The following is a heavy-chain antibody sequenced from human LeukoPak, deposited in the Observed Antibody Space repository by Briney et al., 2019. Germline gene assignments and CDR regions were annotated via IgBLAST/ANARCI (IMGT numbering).Heavy chain of an antibody. CDR1: GYTFTSYA. D-gene: IGHD2-2*01. CDR2: INAGNGNT. J-gene: IGHJ5*02. Sequence: ASVNVSCKASGYTFTSYAMHWVRQAPGQRLEWMGWINAGNGNTKYSQKFQGRVTITRDTSASTAYMELSSLRSEDTAVYYCARGREHCSSTSCYESWFDPWGQGTLVTVSS. V-gene: IGHV1-3*01. CDR3: ARGREHCSSTSCYESWFDP.